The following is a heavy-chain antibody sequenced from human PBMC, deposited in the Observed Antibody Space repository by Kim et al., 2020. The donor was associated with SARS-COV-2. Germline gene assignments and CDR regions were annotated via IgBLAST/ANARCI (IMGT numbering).Heavy chain of an antibody. V-gene: IGHV3-30*18. D-gene: IGHD3-3*01. J-gene: IGHJ6*02. Sequence: GGSLRLSCAASGFTFSSYGMHWVRQAPGKGLEWVAVISYDGSNKYYADSVKGRFTISRDNSKNTLYLQMNSLRAEDTAVYYCAKDQFYYDFWSGYPNYYGMDVWGQGTTVTVSS. CDR3: AKDQFYYDFWSGYPNYYGMDV. CDR2: ISYDGSNK. CDR1: GFTFSSYG.